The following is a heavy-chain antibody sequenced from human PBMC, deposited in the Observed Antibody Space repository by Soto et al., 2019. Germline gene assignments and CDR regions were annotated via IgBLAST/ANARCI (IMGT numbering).Heavy chain of an antibody. CDR2: IIPIFGTA. CDR1: GGTFSSYA. Sequence: SVKVSCKASGGTFSSYAISWVRQAPGQGLEWMGGIIPIFGTANYAQKFQGRVTITADESTSTAYMELSSLRSEDTAVYYCARVYDSSGYYYERYFDYWGQGTLVTVYS. J-gene: IGHJ4*02. V-gene: IGHV1-69*13. D-gene: IGHD3-22*01. CDR3: ARVYDSSGYYYERYFDY.